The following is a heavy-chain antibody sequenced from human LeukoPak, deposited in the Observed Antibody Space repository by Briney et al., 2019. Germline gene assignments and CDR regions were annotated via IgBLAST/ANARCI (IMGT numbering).Heavy chain of an antibody. D-gene: IGHD4-11*01. CDR2: IYPGDSDA. Sequence: GESLQISCKGSGYSFPSYWIGWVRQMPGKGLEWMGIIYPGDSDARYSPSFQGQVTISADKSISTAYLQWSSLKASDTAMYYCATSTVTTSGDRLAFDVGGQGTMVTVSS. J-gene: IGHJ3*01. V-gene: IGHV5-51*01. CDR3: ATSTVTTSGDRLAFDV. CDR1: GYSFPSYW.